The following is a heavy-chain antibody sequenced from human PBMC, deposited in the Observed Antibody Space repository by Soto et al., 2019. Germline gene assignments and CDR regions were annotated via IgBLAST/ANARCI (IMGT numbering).Heavy chain of an antibody. D-gene: IGHD6-6*01. J-gene: IGHJ6*02. Sequence: QVQLVESGGGVVQPGRSLRLSRAASGFTFSSYAMHWVRQAPGKGLEWVAVISYDGSNKYYADSVKGRFTISRDNSKNTLYLQMNSLRAEDTAVYYCARGDSSSRYYYYGMDVWGQGTTVTVSS. CDR3: ARGDSSSRYYYYGMDV. CDR1: GFTFSSYA. CDR2: ISYDGSNK. V-gene: IGHV3-30-3*01.